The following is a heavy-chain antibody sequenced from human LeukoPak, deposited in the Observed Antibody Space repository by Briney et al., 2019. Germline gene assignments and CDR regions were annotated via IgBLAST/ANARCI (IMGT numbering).Heavy chain of an antibody. J-gene: IGHJ6*03. D-gene: IGHD3-10*01. Sequence: PGGSLRLSCAASGFTFSSYGMSWVRQAPGKGLEWVSAISGSGGSTYYADSVKGRFTISRDNSKNTLYLQMNSLRAEDTAVYYCAKGLMVLLWFGESDDYYYMDVWGKGTTVTISS. CDR3: AKGLMVLLWFGESDDYYYMDV. CDR1: GFTFSSYG. CDR2: ISGSGGST. V-gene: IGHV3-23*01.